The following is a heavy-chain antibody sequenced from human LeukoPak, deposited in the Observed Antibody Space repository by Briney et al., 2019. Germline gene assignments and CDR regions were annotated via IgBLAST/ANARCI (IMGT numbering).Heavy chain of an antibody. CDR1: GFTFSSYA. J-gene: IGHJ4*02. CDR3: AKAAYYYGSGSPDY. Sequence: GGSLILSCAASGFTFSSYAMSWVRQAPGKGLEWVSAISGSGGSTYYADSVKGRFTISRDNSKNTLYLQMNSLRAEDTAVYYCAKAAYYYGSGSPDYWGQGTLVTVSS. V-gene: IGHV3-23*01. CDR2: ISGSGGST. D-gene: IGHD3-10*01.